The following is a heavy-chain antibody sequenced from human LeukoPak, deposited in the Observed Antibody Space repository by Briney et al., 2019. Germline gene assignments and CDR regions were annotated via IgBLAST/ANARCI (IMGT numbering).Heavy chain of an antibody. D-gene: IGHD4-11*01. Sequence: PSETLSLTCAVSGGSISSSNWWSWVRQPPGKGLEWIGEIFYSGSINYNPSLKSRVTLSLDESKNQFSLQLSSVTAADTAMYYCAKTHSHFPPYFDYWGQGTLVIVSS. CDR2: IFYSGSI. J-gene: IGHJ4*02. V-gene: IGHV4-4*02. CDR1: GGSISSSNW. CDR3: AKTHSHFPPYFDY.